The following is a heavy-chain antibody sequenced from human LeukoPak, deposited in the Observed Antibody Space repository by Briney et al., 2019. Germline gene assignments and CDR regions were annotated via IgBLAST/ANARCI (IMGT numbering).Heavy chain of an antibody. J-gene: IGHJ6*02. CDR3: AALGYCSGGSCYSYYFYYGMDV. CDR1: GFTFSSYG. D-gene: IGHD2-15*01. Sequence: PGGSLRLSCAASGFTFSSYGMHWVRQAPGKGLEWVVVISYDGSDKYYADSVRGRFTISRDNSKNTLYLQMNSLRTEDTAVYYCAALGYCSGGSCYSYYFYYGMDVWGQGTTVTVSS. V-gene: IGHV3-30*03. CDR2: ISYDGSDK.